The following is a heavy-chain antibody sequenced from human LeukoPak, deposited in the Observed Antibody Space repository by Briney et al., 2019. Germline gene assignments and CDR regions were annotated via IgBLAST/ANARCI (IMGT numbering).Heavy chain of an antibody. Sequence: GGSLRLSCAASGFTFSSYTMNWVRQAPGKGLEWVSSINSSSSYIYYADSVKGRFTVSRDNAKNSLFLQMNSLGAEDTAVYYCARLLYGSGTYYSPSYGMDVWGQGTTVTVSS. D-gene: IGHD3-10*01. CDR1: GFTFSSYT. CDR3: ARLLYGSGTYYSPSYGMDV. V-gene: IGHV3-21*01. CDR2: INSSSSYI. J-gene: IGHJ6*02.